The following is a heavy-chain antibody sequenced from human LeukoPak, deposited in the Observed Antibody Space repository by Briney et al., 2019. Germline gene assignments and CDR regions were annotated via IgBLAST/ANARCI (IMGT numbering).Heavy chain of an antibody. CDR2: IIPILGIA. D-gene: IGHD3-22*01. CDR1: GGTFSSYA. V-gene: IGHV1-69*04. Sequence: SVKVSCKASGGTFSSYAISWVRQAPGQGLEWMGRIIPILGIANYAQKFQGRVTITADKSTSTAYMELSSLRSEDTAVYYCARDLRFCYDSSGHPAFDIWGQGTMVTVSS. CDR3: ARDLRFCYDSSGHPAFDI. J-gene: IGHJ3*02.